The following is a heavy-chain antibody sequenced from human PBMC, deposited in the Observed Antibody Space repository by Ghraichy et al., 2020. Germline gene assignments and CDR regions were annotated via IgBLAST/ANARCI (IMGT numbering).Heavy chain of an antibody. V-gene: IGHV4-39*01. CDR3: ARRRAGAGSHAFDI. D-gene: IGHD6-19*01. CDR1: GGSISSSSYY. Sequence: SETLSLTCTVSGGSISSSSYYWGWIRQPPGKGLEWIGSIYYSGSTYYNPSLKSRVTISVDTSKNQFSLKLSSVTAADTAVYYCARRRAGAGSHAFDIWGQGTMVTVSS. J-gene: IGHJ3*02. CDR2: IYYSGST.